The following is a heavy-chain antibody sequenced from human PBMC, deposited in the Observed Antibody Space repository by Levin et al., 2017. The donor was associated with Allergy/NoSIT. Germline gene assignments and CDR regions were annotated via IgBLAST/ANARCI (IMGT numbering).Heavy chain of an antibody. J-gene: IGHJ4*02. CDR2: IKQDGSEK. V-gene: IGHV3-7*01. CDR1: GFTFSSYW. Sequence: GESLKISCAASGFTFSSYWMSWVRQAPGKGLEWVANIKQDGSEKYYVDSVKGRFTISRDNAKNSLYLQMNSLRAEDTAVYYCARDLEEQPPGAFDYWGQGTLVTVSS. D-gene: IGHD3-16*01. CDR3: ARDLEEQPPGAFDY.